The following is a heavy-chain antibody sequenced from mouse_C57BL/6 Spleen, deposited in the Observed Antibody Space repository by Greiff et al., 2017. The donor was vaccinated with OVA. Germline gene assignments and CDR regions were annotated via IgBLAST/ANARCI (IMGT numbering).Heavy chain of an antibody. Sequence: VQLQESGAELARPGASVKLSCKASGYTFTSYGISWVKQRTGQGLEWIGEIYPRSGNTYYNEKFKGKATLTADKSSSTAYMELRSLTSEDSAVYFCARYNYGSSYDRYFDVWGTGTTVTVSS. J-gene: IGHJ1*03. D-gene: IGHD1-1*01. CDR3: ARYNYGSSYDRYFDV. V-gene: IGHV1-81*01. CDR1: GYTFTSYG. CDR2: IYPRSGNT.